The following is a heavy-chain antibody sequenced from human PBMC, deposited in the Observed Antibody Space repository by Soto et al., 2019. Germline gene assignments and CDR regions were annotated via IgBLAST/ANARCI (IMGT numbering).Heavy chain of an antibody. Sequence: PSETLSLTCTVSGGPISSGGYYWSWIRQHPGKGLEWIGYIYYSGSTYYNPSLKSRVTISVDTSKNQFSLKLSSVTAADTAVYYCARDFGSSWEYYYYGMDVWGQGTTVTVSS. D-gene: IGHD6-13*01. J-gene: IGHJ6*02. CDR1: GGPISSGGYY. CDR2: IYYSGST. CDR3: ARDFGSSWEYYYYGMDV. V-gene: IGHV4-31*03.